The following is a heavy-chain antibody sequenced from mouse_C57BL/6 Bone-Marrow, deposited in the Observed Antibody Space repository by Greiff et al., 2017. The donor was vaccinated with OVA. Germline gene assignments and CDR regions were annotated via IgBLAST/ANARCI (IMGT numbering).Heavy chain of an antibody. V-gene: IGHV1-7*01. D-gene: IGHD1-1*01. CDR3: ARWGYGSKDFDY. CDR1: GYTFTSYW. J-gene: IGHJ2*01. Sequence: VQLQQSGAELAKPGASVKLSCKASGYTFTSYWMHWVKQRPGQGLEWIGYINPSSGYNKYNQKFKDKATLTADKSSSTAYMLLSSLTYEDSAFYYCARWGYGSKDFDYWGQGTTLTGSS. CDR2: INPSSGYN.